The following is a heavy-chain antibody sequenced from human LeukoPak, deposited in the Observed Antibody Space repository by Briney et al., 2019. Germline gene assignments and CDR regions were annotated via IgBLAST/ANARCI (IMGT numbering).Heavy chain of an antibody. V-gene: IGHV3-7*03. CDR3: ARVSPVVIVVEAAGTGSYFVY. CDR1: GFTFSSYW. J-gene: IGHJ4*02. CDR2: IKQDGSEK. D-gene: IGHD6-13*01. Sequence: GGSLRLSCAASGFTFSSYWMSWVRQAPGKGLEWVANIKQDGSEKYYVDSVKGRFTISRDNAKNSLYLQMNSLRAEDTAVYYCARVSPVVIVVEAAGTGSYFVYWGQGTLVTVSS.